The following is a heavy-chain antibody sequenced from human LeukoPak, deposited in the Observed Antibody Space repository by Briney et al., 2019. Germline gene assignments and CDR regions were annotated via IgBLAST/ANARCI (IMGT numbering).Heavy chain of an antibody. D-gene: IGHD1-26*01. V-gene: IGHV3-11*01. CDR1: GFTFSDYY. Sequence: GGSLRLSCAASGFTFSDYYMSWIRQAPGKGLEWVSYISSSGTTIYYADSVKGRFTVSRDNSKNTLYLQMNSLRAEDTAVYYCAKDRRVGAYPGGDYWGQGTLVTVSS. CDR3: AKDRRVGAYPGGDY. CDR2: ISSSGTTI. J-gene: IGHJ4*02.